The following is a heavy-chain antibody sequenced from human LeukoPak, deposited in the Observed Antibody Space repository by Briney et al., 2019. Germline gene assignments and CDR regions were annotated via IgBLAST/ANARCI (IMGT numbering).Heavy chain of an antibody. Sequence: GGSLRLSCVASGLTVSSNYMSWVRQAPGKGLEWVSVIYTGGSTYYADSVKGRFTISRDNSKNTLYLQMNSLRAEDTAVYYCARDLTTVTTLGAEYFQHWGQGTLVTVSS. J-gene: IGHJ1*01. D-gene: IGHD4-17*01. V-gene: IGHV3-53*01. CDR2: IYTGGST. CDR3: ARDLTTVTTLGAEYFQH. CDR1: GLTVSSNY.